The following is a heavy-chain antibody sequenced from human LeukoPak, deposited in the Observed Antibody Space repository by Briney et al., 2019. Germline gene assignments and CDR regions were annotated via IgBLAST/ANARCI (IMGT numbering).Heavy chain of an antibody. CDR1: GFTFSDYY. Sequence: GGSLRLSCAASGFTFSDYYVSWIRQAPGKGLEWVSYISGGGSTIYYADSVKGRFTISRDNAKSSLYLQMNSLRAEDTATYYCARRVYYDNSGYSYWGQGTLVTVSS. D-gene: IGHD3-22*01. CDR2: ISGGGSTI. V-gene: IGHV3-11*01. CDR3: ARRVYYDNSGYSY. J-gene: IGHJ4*02.